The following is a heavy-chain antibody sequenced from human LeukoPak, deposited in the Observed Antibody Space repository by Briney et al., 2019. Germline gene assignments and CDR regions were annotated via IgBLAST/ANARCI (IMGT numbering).Heavy chain of an antibody. CDR1: GFTFSSYW. CDR2: INTDGSST. D-gene: IGHD3-22*01. V-gene: IGHV3-74*01. CDR3: ARASARRNYYDSSGYPY. Sequence: GGSLRLSCAASGFTFSSYWMHWVRQAPGKGLVWVSRINTDGSSTSYADSVKGRFTISRDNAKNTLYLQMNSLRAEDTTVYYCARASARRNYYDSSGYPYWGQGTLVTVSS. J-gene: IGHJ4*02.